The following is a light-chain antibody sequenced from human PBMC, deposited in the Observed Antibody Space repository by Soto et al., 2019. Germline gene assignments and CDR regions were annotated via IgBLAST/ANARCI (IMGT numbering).Light chain of an antibody. CDR3: QQYGSSPYT. J-gene: IGKJ2*01. Sequence: IVLTQSPGTLSLSPGERATHSCRASRSVSSRYLAWYQQRPGQAPRLLIYDASRRATGIPDRFSGSGSGTDFTLTISRLEPEDFAVYYCQQYGSSPYTFGQGTQLEIK. CDR1: RSVSSRY. V-gene: IGKV3-20*01. CDR2: DAS.